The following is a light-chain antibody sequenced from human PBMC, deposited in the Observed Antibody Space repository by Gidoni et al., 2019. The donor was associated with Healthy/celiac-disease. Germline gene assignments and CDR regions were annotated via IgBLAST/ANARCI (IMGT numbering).Light chain of an antibody. CDR1: SLRSYY. CDR2: GKN. J-gene: IGLJ2*01. V-gene: IGLV3-19*01. CDR3: NSRDSSGNHVV. Sequence: SSELTQDPAVSVALVQTVRITCQGDSLRSYYASWYQQKPGQAPVLVIYGKNNRPSGIPDRFSGSRSGNTASLTITGAQAEDEADYYCNSRDSSGNHVVFGGGTKLTVL.